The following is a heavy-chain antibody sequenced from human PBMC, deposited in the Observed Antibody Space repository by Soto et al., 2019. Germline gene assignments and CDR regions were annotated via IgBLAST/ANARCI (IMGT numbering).Heavy chain of an antibody. J-gene: IGHJ6*02. Sequence: GGSLRLSCAASGFTFDDYTMHWVRQAPGKGLEWLSRISWDGGSTYYADSVKGRFTISRDNSKNSLYLQMNSLRTEDTALYYCAKGPSPPGYYYYGMDVWGQGTTVTVSS. CDR2: ISWDGGST. CDR3: AKGPSPPGYYYYGMDV. V-gene: IGHV3-43*01. CDR1: GFTFDDYT.